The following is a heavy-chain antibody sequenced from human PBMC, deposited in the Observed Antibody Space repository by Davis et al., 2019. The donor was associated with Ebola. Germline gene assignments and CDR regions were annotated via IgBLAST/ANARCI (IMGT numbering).Heavy chain of an antibody. CDR3: AKSGGGSYFPFDY. D-gene: IGHD1-26*01. CDR1: GFTFSSYA. V-gene: IGHV3-23*01. J-gene: IGHJ4*02. CDR2: ISGSGGST. Sequence: GESLKISCAASGFTFSSYAMSWVRQAPGKGLEWVSAISGSGGSTYYADSVKGRFTISRDNSKNTLYLQMNSLRAEDTAVYYCAKSGGGSYFPFDYWGQGTLVTVSS.